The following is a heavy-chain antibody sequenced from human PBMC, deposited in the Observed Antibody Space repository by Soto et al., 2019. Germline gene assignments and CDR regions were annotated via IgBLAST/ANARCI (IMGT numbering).Heavy chain of an antibody. CDR3: TTDCGMLCFDY. Sequence: EVQLVESGGGLVKPGGSLRLSCAASGFTFSNAWMSWVRQAPGKGLEWVGRIKSKTDGGTTDYAAPVKGRFTISRDDSKNTPYLQMNSLKTEDTAVYYCTTDCGMLCFDYWGQGTLVTVSS. CDR1: GFTFSNAW. J-gene: IGHJ4*02. CDR2: IKSKTDGGTT. D-gene: IGHD2-8*01. V-gene: IGHV3-15*01.